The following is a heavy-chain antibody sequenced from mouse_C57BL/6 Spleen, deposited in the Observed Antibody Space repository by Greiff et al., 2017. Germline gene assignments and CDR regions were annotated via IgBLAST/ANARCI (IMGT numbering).Heavy chain of an antibody. CDR2: ISPRDGST. D-gene: IGHD1-1*01. V-gene: IGHV1-85*01. CDR3: AREYYGSSPLFDY. J-gene: IGHJ2*01. CDR1: GYTFTSYD. Sequence: QVQLQQSGPELVKPGASVKLSCTASGYTFTSYDINWVKQRPGQGLEWIGWISPRDGSTKYNEKFKGKVTLTVDTSSSTAYMELHSLTSEDSAVYFCAREYYGSSPLFDYWGQGTTRTVSS.